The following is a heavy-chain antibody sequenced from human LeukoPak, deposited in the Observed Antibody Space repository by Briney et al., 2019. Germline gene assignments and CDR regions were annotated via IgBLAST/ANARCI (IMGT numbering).Heavy chain of an antibody. Sequence: PGGSLRLSCAASGFTFSTYWMTWVRQAPGKGLEWVGNIKQQGSEKYYVDSVKGRFTISRDDAKNTLYLQMNSLRADDTAVYYCASGVRYLGDWGQGTLVTVSS. CDR2: IKQQGSEK. J-gene: IGHJ4*02. D-gene: IGHD3-10*01. CDR3: ASGVRYLGD. V-gene: IGHV3-7*02. CDR1: GFTFSTYW.